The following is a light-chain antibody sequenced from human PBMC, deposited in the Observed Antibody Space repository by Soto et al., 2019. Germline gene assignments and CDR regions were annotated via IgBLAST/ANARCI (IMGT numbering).Light chain of an antibody. V-gene: IGKV3-15*01. CDR3: QQYYNWPPWT. CDR2: GAS. J-gene: IGKJ1*01. Sequence: EIVMTQSPAPLSVSPGERATLSCRASESINTKLAWYQQKPGQAPRLLIYGASTRATGIPARFSGSGSGTEFSLTISSLQSEDFAVYYCQQYYNWPPWTFGRGTKVEIK. CDR1: ESINTK.